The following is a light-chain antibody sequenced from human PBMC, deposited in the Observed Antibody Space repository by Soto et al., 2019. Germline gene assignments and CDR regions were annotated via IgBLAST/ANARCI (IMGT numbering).Light chain of an antibody. V-gene: IGKV3-11*01. J-gene: IGKJ4*01. CDR1: QSVSSY. CDR3: QQRSNWPPALT. Sequence: EIVMTQSPATLSVSPGERVTLSCRASQSVSSYLAWYQHKPGQPPRLLIYDASNRATGIPARFSGSGSGTDFTLTISSLEPEDFAVYYCQQRSNWPPALTFGGGTKVEIK. CDR2: DAS.